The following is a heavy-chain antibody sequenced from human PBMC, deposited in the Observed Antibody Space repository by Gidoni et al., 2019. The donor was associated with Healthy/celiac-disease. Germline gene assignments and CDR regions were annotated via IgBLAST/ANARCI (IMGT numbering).Heavy chain of an antibody. CDR3: AKDRRGSVDY. Sequence: QVQLVESGGGVVQPGRSLRLSCAASGFTFSSYGMHWVRQAPGKGLEWVAVISYDGSNKYDADSVKGRFTISRDNSKNTLYLQMNSLRAEDTAVYYCAKDRRGSVDYWGQGTLVTVSS. CDR2: ISYDGSNK. D-gene: IGHD3-10*01. J-gene: IGHJ4*02. V-gene: IGHV3-30*18. CDR1: GFTFSSYG.